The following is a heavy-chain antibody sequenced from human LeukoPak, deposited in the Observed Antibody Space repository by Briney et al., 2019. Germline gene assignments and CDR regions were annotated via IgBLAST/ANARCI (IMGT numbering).Heavy chain of an antibody. CDR1: GFTFSTAW. J-gene: IGHJ6*02. Sequence: PGGSLKLSCAASGFTFSTAWMSRVRQAPGKGLEWVDRIKSKTDGGTTDYAAPVKGRFTISRDDSKNTLYLQMNSLKTEDTAVYYCTTAPYYTTDYGDYYYYYGMDVWGQGTTVTVSS. CDR3: TTAPYYTTDYGDYYYYYGMDV. CDR2: IKSKTDGGTT. D-gene: IGHD4-17*01. V-gene: IGHV3-15*01.